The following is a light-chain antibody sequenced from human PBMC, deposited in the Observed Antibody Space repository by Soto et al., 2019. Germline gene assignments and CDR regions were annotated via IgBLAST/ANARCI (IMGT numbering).Light chain of an antibody. CDR2: AAS. CDR1: QSISFW. V-gene: IGKV1-39*01. Sequence: DIQRTQSPSILSASVGDRVKITCRASQSISFWLAWYQQKPGKDPKILIYAASSLQSGVPSRFSGSGSGTDYNLTISSLQTEDFATYECQQSYNTTQAVGQGTKVDIK. J-gene: IGKJ1*01. CDR3: QQSYNTTQA.